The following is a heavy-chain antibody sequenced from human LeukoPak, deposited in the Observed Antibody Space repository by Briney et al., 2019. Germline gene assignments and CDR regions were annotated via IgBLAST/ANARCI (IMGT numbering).Heavy chain of an antibody. CDR3: ARRAGAYSHPYDY. D-gene: IGHD4/OR15-4a*01. V-gene: IGHV3-23*01. Sequence: TGGSLRLSCAASGFSFSTYSMSWVRQAPGKGLEWVSVISDTGATKFYADSVKGRFTISRDNSKNTLYLQMNSLRAEDTAVYYCARRAGAYSHPYDYWGQGTLVTVSS. CDR1: GFSFSTYS. J-gene: IGHJ4*02. CDR2: ISDTGATK.